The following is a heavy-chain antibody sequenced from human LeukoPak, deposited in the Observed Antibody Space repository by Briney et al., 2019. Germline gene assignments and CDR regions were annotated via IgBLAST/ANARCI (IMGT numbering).Heavy chain of an antibody. D-gene: IGHD2-2*01. Sequence: ASVKVSCKASGGTFSSYAISWVRQAPGQGLEWMGGIIPIFGTANYAQKFQGRVTITADESTSTAYMELSSLRSEDTAVYYCARLLRKYQLRGGDFQHWGQGTLVTVSS. CDR2: IIPIFGTA. CDR1: GGTFSSYA. CDR3: ARLLRKYQLRGGDFQH. J-gene: IGHJ1*01. V-gene: IGHV1-69*13.